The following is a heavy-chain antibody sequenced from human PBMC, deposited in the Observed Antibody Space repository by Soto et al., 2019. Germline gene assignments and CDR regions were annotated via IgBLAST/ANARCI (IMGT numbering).Heavy chain of an antibody. V-gene: IGHV4-59*02. CDR1: GGSVSDYC. CDR3: ASDPAGEYGH. Sequence: SETLSLTCNVSGGSVSDYCWSWIRQSPGKGLEWVGYIHYRGGRNYNPSLKSRVTMSVDPSKNQFSLNLRSATTADTAVYFCASDPAGEYGHWGQGSLVTVSS. D-gene: IGHD4-17*01. CDR2: IHYRGGR. J-gene: IGHJ4*02.